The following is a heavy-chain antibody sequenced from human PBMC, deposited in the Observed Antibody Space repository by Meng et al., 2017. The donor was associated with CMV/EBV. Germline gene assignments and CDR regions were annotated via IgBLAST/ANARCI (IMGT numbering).Heavy chain of an antibody. CDR3: ARDYGDLRQDY. CDR2: IYYSGST. D-gene: IGHD4-17*01. J-gene: IGHJ4*02. Sequence: QLQLQDSGPGMVKPSETLSLTCTVSGGSISSSSYYWGWIRQPPGKGLEWIGSIYYSGSTYYNPSLKSRVTISVDTSKNQFSLKLSSVTAADTAVYYCARDYGDLRQDYWGQGTLVTVSS. V-gene: IGHV4-39*07. CDR1: GGSISSSSYY.